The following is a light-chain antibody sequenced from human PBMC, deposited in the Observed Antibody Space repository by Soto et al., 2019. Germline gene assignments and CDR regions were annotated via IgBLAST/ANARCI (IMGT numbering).Light chain of an antibody. CDR1: QSVSSSY. V-gene: IGKV3-20*01. CDR3: QQYGSSPWT. J-gene: IGKJ1*01. Sequence: EIILTQSPDTLSLSRLEIGGLSVMASQSVSSSYLAWYQQKPGQAPRLLIYGASSRATGIPDRFSGSGSGTDFTLTISRLEPEDFAVYYCQQYGSSPWTFGQGTKVDIK. CDR2: GAS.